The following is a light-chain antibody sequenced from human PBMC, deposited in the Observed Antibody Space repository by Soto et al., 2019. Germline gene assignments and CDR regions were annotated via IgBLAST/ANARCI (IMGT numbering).Light chain of an antibody. V-gene: IGLV2-14*01. CDR1: NSDMGGSNY. CDR3: SSYRITTVV. J-gene: IGLJ1*01. CDR2: EVT. Sequence: QCVLTQPSSFSGSPSQSITSSCSGTNSDMGGSNYVSWYQQHPGKAPKLIIYEVTNRPSGVSDRFSGSKSDNTASLIISGLQAEDEAHYYCSSYRITTVVFRSGTKVTVL.